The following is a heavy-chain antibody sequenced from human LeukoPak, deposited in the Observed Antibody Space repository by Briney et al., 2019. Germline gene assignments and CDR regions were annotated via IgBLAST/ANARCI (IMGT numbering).Heavy chain of an antibody. CDR1: GFTFSRYG. CDR3: VRDRDWGFDY. CDR2: IRSDGSSN. V-gene: IGHV3-30*02. D-gene: IGHD3/OR15-3a*01. Sequence: GGSLRLSCAASGFTFSRYGMHWVRQAPGKGLEWVTFIRSDGSSNYYGDSVKGRFTLSRDNFKNTLSLQMNSLRAEDTAVYYCVRDRDWGFDYWGQGTLVTVSS. J-gene: IGHJ4*02.